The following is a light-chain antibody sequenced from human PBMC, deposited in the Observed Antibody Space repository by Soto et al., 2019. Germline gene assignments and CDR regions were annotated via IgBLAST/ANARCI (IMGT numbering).Light chain of an antibody. J-gene: IGKJ4*01. CDR2: GAS. V-gene: IGKV3-20*01. CDR3: QQYGSSPRT. Sequence: EIVLTQSPGTLSLSPGERATLSCRASQSGSSSYLAWYQQKPGQAPSLLIYGASSRATGIPDRFSGSGSGTDFTLTISRLEPEDFAVYYCQQYGSSPRTFGGGNTVEIK. CDR1: QSGSSSY.